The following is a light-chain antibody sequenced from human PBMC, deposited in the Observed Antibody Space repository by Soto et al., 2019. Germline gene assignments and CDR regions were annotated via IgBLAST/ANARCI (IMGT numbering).Light chain of an antibody. V-gene: IGLV2-14*01. CDR3: SSYTSSSTYV. J-gene: IGLJ1*01. Sequence: QSALTQLASVPGSPGQSITISCTGTSSDVGGYNYVSWYQQHPGKAPKLMIYDVSNRPSGVSNRFSGSKSGNTASLTISGLQAEDEADYYCSSYTSSSTYVFGTGTKVTV. CDR2: DVS. CDR1: SSDVGGYNY.